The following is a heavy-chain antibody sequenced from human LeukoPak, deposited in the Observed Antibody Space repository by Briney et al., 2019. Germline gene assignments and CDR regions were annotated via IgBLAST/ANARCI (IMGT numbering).Heavy chain of an antibody. D-gene: IGHD1-1*01. V-gene: IGHV1-8*03. CDR2: VNPNSGNT. CDR3: AREGLENWFDP. Sequence: ASVKVSCKASGYTFSTYDINWVRQAAGQGLEWMGWVNPNSGNTGYAQKFQGRVTITRNTSISTAYMELSSLRSEDTAVYYCAREGLENWFDPWGQGTLVTVSS. J-gene: IGHJ5*02. CDR1: GYTFSTYD.